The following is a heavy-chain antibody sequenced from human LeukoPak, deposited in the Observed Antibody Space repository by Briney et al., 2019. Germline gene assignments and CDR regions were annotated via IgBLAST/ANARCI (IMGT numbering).Heavy chain of an antibody. CDR1: GGSISSSSYY. Sequence: PSETLSLTCTVSGGSISSSSYYWGWIRQPPGKGLEWIVSIYYSGSTYNNPSLKSRVTISVDTSKNQFSLKLSSVTAADTAVYYCARRGYCTSTSCYVEYWGQGNLVTVSS. J-gene: IGHJ4*02. D-gene: IGHD2-2*01. CDR2: IYYSGST. V-gene: IGHV4-39*01. CDR3: ARRGYCTSTSCYVEY.